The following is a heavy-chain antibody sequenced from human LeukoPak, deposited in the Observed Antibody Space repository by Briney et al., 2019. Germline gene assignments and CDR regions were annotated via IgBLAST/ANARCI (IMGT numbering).Heavy chain of an antibody. CDR2: IRYDGSNK. Sequence: PGGSLRLSCAASGFTFSSYGMHWVRQAPGKGLEWVAFIRYDGSNKYYADSVKGRFTISRDNSKNTLYLQMNSLRAEDTAVYYCARDEGVTAYNWFDPWGQGTLVTVSS. CDR1: GFTFSSYG. CDR3: ARDEGVTAYNWFDP. V-gene: IGHV3-30*02. J-gene: IGHJ5*02. D-gene: IGHD2-21*02.